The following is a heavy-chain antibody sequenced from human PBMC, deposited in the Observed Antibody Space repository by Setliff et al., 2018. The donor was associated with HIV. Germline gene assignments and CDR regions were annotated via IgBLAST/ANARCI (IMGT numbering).Heavy chain of an antibody. D-gene: IGHD2-21*01. CDR2: IYYSGST. CDR1: GGSISSSSYY. J-gene: IGHJ6*02. V-gene: IGHV4-39*07. CDR3: ARAPRTSGVVGYYYYYGMDV. Sequence: PSETLSLTCTVSGGSISSSSYYWGWIRQPPGKGLEWIGSIYYSGSTYYNPSLKSRVTISVDTSKNQFSLKLNSVTAADTAVYYCARAPRTSGVVGYYYYYGMDVWGQGTTVTVSS.